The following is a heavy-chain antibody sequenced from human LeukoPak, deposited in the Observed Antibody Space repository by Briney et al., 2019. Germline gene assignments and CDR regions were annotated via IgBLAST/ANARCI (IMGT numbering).Heavy chain of an antibody. CDR2: IYTSGST. Sequence: SETLSLTCTVSGGSISSGSYYWSWIRQPGGKGLEWIGRIYTSGSTNYNPSLKSRVTISVDTSKNQFSPKLSSVTAADTAVYYCARGNYDILTGYSPFDYWGQGTLVTVSS. J-gene: IGHJ4*02. CDR3: ARGNYDILTGYSPFDY. CDR1: GGSISSGSYY. D-gene: IGHD3-9*01. V-gene: IGHV4-61*02.